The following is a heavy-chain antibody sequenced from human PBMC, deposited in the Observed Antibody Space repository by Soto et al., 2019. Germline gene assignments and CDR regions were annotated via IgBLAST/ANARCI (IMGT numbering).Heavy chain of an antibody. V-gene: IGHV3-33*01. CDR3: ARYGAENYVFDY. D-gene: IGHD3-10*01. Sequence: QVQLLESEGGVVQPGRSLRLSCAASGFTFSSSGMHWVRQAPGKGLEWVAVIWSDGTKKYYADSVKGRFTISRDNSKNTLYLQMNTLRAEDTAVYYCARYGAENYVFDYWGQGTLVTVSS. CDR2: IWSDGTKK. CDR1: GFTFSSSG. J-gene: IGHJ4*02.